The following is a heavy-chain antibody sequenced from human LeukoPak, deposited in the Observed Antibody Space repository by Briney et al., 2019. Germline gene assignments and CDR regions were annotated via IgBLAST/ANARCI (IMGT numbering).Heavy chain of an antibody. Sequence: ASVKVSCKASGGTFSSYAISWVRQAPGQGLEWMGGIIPIFGTANYAQKFQGRVTITADESTSTAYMELSSLRSEDTAVYYCARDRSDCSSTSCYIWFDPWGQGTLVTVSS. CDR2: IIPIFGTA. V-gene: IGHV1-69*13. CDR3: ARDRSDCSSTSCYIWFDP. CDR1: GGTFSSYA. D-gene: IGHD2-2*02. J-gene: IGHJ5*02.